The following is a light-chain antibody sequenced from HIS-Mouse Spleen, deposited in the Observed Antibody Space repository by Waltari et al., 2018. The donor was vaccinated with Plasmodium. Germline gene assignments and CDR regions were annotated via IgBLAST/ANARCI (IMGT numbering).Light chain of an antibody. Sequence: AIQMTQSPSSLSASVGDRVTITCRASQGIRNDLGWYQQKPGKAPKLLISAASSLQSGVPSRFSSSGSGTDFTLTISSLQPEDFATYYCLQDYNYPYTFGQGTKLEIK. J-gene: IGKJ2*01. CDR1: QGIRND. CDR3: LQDYNYPYT. CDR2: AAS. V-gene: IGKV1-6*01.